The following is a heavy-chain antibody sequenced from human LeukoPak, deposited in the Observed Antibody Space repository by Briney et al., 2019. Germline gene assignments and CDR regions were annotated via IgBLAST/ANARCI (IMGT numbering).Heavy chain of an antibody. J-gene: IGHJ4*02. CDR2: IWKEGNKS. D-gene: IGHD2-2*01. CDR1: GFTFSSYG. V-gene: IGHV3-33*08. Sequence: TGGSLRLSCAASGFTFSSYGMHWVRQAPGKGLEWVAVIWKEGNKSYNSDSVKGRFTISRDSSKNTLYLQMNSLRADDTAVYYCATDSIGPATDFNYWGQGTLVTVSS. CDR3: ATDSIGPATDFNY.